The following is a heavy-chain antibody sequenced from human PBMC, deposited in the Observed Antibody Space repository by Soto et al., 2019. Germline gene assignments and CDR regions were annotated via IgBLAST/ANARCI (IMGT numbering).Heavy chain of an antibody. J-gene: IGHJ6*02. D-gene: IGHD1-26*01. CDR1: GFTFSSYS. Sequence: GGSLRLSCAASGFTFSSYSMNWVRQAPGKGLEWVSSISSSSSYIYYADSVKGRFTISRDNAKNSLYLQMNSLRAEDTAVYYCARVVSVAGRVGAINYYYYGMDVWGQGTTVTVSS. V-gene: IGHV3-21*01. CDR3: ARVVSVAGRVGAINYYYYGMDV. CDR2: ISSSSSYI.